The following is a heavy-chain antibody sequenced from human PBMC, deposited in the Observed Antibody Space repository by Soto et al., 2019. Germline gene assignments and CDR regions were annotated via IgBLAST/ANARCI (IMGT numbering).Heavy chain of an antibody. CDR2: ISYDGSNK. CDR1: GFTFSSYA. J-gene: IGHJ3*02. D-gene: IGHD3-3*01. CDR3: ARSLHDLEWLLYDAFDI. V-gene: IGHV3-30-3*01. Sequence: GGSLRLSCAASGFTFSSYAMHWVRQAPGKGLEWVAVISYDGSNKYYADSVKGRFTISRDNSKNTLYLQMNSLRAEDTAVYYCARSLHDLEWLLYDAFDIWGQGTMVTVSS.